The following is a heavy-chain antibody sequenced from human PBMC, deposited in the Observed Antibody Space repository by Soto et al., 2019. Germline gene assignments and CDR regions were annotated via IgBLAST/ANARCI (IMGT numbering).Heavy chain of an antibody. CDR2: ISAYNGNT. D-gene: IGHD3-22*01. CDR1: GYTFTSYG. V-gene: IGHV1-18*01. J-gene: IGHJ4*02. CDR3: ARDDYYDSSGYPVY. Sequence: AASVKVSCKASGYTFTSYGISWVRQAPGQGLEWMGWISAYNGNTNYAQKLQGRVTMTTDTSTSTAYMELRSLRSDDTAVYYCARDDYYDSSGYPVYWGQGTLVTVSS.